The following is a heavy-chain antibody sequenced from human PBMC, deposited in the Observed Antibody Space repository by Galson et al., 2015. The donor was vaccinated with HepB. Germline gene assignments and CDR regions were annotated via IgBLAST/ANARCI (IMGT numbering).Heavy chain of an antibody. CDR3: VRGFNSFDS. CDR1: GFTLSDHY. Sequence: SLRLSCAVSGFTLSDHYMDWVRQVPGKGLEWVGRTTSKASGYRTLYAASVTGRFTVSRDDLENSVYLQMNSLRTEDTAVYYCVRGFNSFDSWGQGTLVTVSS. CDR2: TTSKASGYRT. J-gene: IGHJ4*02. V-gene: IGHV3-72*01.